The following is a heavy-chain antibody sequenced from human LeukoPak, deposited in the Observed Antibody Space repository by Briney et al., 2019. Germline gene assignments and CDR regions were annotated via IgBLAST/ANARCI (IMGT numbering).Heavy chain of an antibody. J-gene: IGHJ4*02. V-gene: IGHV3-33*06. Sequence: SGTSLRLSCAAPGFTFSNFGMHWVRQAPDKGLEWVAATWYDGSNKYYADSVKGRFTISRDNSKNTLYLQMNSLRAEDTAVYYCAKEGGSESYYFDYWGQGTLVTVSS. CDR1: GFTFSNFG. CDR2: TWYDGSNK. CDR3: AKEGGSESYYFDY. D-gene: IGHD3-10*01.